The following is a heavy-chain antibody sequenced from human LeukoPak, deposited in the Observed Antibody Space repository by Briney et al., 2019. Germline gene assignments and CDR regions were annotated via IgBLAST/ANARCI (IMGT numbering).Heavy chain of an antibody. V-gene: IGHV6-1*01. CDR1: GDNVSSNSAA. Sequence: SQTLSLTCAISGDNVSSNSAAWNWIRQSPSRGLEWLGRTYYRSKWYNDYAVSVKSRITINPDTSKNQFSLQLNSVTPEDTAVYYCARDGNYYDSSGYYYYFDYWGQGTLVTVSS. D-gene: IGHD3-22*01. CDR2: TYYRSKWYN. CDR3: ARDGNYYDSSGYYYYFDY. J-gene: IGHJ4*02.